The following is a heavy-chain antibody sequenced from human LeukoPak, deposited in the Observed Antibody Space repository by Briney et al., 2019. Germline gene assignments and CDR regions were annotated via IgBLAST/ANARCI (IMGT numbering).Heavy chain of an antibody. D-gene: IGHD3-10*01. CDR2: IYYNGST. J-gene: IGHJ4*02. CDR1: GGSISSYY. V-gene: IGHV4-59*01. CDR3: ARARWFGEFLGFDY. Sequence: PSETLSLTCTVSGGSISSYYWSWIRQPPGKGLEWIGYIYYNGSTNYNPSLKSRVTISVDTSKNQFSLKLSSVTAADTAVYYCARARWFGEFLGFDYWGQGTLVTVSS.